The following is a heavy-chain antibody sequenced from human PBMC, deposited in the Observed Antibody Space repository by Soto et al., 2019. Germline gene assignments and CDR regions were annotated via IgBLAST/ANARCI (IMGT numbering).Heavy chain of an antibody. V-gene: IGHV1-69*04. CDR1: GGTFSSYT. D-gene: IGHD3-10*01. J-gene: IGHJ5*02. CDR2: IIPILSIA. CDR3: AREITKVRGVIPSEP. Sequence: SVKVSCKASGGTFSSYTISWVRQAPGQGLEWMGRIIPILSIANYAQKFQGRVTITADKSTSTAYMELSSLRSEDTAVCYCAREITKVRGVIPSEPWGQGTLVTVSS.